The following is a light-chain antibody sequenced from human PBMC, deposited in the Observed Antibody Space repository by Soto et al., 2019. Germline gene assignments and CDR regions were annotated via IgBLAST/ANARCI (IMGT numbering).Light chain of an antibody. V-gene: IGKV3-15*01. CDR1: QSISND. CDR3: QQYNDWPWT. J-gene: IGKJ1*01. CDR2: DAS. Sequence: DIVMTQSPASLSVSPGERATISCRASQSISNDLAWYQQKPGQTPSLLIYDASTRDTGIPARFSGSGSGTEFTVTISSLQSEDFAIYYCQQYNDWPWTFGQGTKVEIK.